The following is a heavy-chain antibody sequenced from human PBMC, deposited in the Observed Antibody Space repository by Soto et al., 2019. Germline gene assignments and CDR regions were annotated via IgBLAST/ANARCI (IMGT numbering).Heavy chain of an antibody. J-gene: IGHJ6*03. CDR3: ARRHYYGSGSSPTYYYYMDV. V-gene: IGHV5-51*01. Sequence: PGESLKISCKGSGYSFTSYWIGWVRQMPGKGLEWMGIIYPGDSDTRYSPSFQGQVTISADKSISTAYLQWSSLEASDTAMYYCARRHYYGSGSSPTYYYYMDVWGKGTTVTVSS. CDR1: GYSFTSYW. CDR2: IYPGDSDT. D-gene: IGHD3-10*01.